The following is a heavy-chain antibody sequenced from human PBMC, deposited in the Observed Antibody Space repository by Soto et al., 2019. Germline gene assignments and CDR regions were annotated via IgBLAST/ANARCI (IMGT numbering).Heavy chain of an antibody. Sequence: GASVKVSCKASGYTFTSYDINWVRQATGQGLEWMGWMNPNSGNTGYAQKLQGRVTMTTDTSTSTAYMELRSLRSDDTAVYYCARDWEIVVVPSPNDAFDIWGQGTMVTVSS. CDR1: GYTFTSYD. CDR2: MNPNSGNT. CDR3: ARDWEIVVVPSPNDAFDI. J-gene: IGHJ3*02. D-gene: IGHD2-2*01. V-gene: IGHV1-8*01.